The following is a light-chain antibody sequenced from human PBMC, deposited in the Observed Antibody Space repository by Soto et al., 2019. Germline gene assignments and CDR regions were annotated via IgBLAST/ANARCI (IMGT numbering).Light chain of an antibody. CDR2: DVT. CDR1: SSDIGVYDF. V-gene: IGLV2-14*01. CDR3: SSYTTSTTRV. J-gene: IGLJ3*02. Sequence: QSALTQPASVSGSPGQSITLSCTGTSSDIGVYDFVSWYQQHPGRAPKLLIYDVTNRPSRISDRFSGSKSGNTASLTISGLQPEDEADYYCSSYTTSTTRVFGGGTKLTVL.